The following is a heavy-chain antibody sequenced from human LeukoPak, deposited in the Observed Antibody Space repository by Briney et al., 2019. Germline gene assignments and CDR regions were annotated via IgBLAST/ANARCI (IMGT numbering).Heavy chain of an antibody. Sequence: GSSVKVSCKASGGTFSSYAISWVRQAPGQGLEWMGWINPNSGGTNYAQKFQGRVTMTRDTSISTAYMELSRLRSDDTAVYYCARSPMIVVVITSGYFDYWGQGTLVTVSS. CDR2: INPNSGGT. CDR1: GGTFSSYA. D-gene: IGHD3-22*01. V-gene: IGHV1-2*02. J-gene: IGHJ4*02. CDR3: ARSPMIVVVITSGYFDY.